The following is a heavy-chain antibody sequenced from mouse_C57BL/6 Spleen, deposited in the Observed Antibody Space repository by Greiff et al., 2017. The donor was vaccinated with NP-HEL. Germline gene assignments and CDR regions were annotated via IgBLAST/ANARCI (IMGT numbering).Heavy chain of an antibody. Sequence: QVQLQQPGAELVKPGASVKLSCKASGYTFTSYWMQWVQQRPGQGLEWTGEIDPSDSYTNYNQKFKGKATLTVDTSSSTAYMQLSSLTSEDSAVYYCARRSYYYGSSHFDYWGQGTTLTVSS. D-gene: IGHD1-1*01. J-gene: IGHJ2*01. CDR3: ARRSYYYGSSHFDY. CDR1: GYTFTSYW. CDR2: IDPSDSYT. V-gene: IGHV1-50*01.